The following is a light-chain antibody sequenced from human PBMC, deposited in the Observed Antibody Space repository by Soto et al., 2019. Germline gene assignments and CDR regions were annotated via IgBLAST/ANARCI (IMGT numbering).Light chain of an antibody. J-gene: IGKJ3*01. V-gene: IGKV3-15*01. CDR1: QSVNNT. Sequence: EIVMTQSPATLSVSPGERATLSCRASQSVNNTLAWYQQKPGQAPRLLIYGASIRATGIPARFSGSESGTEFTLTISSLQSEDFAVYYCQQDNNWLLFTFGPGTKVDIK. CDR3: QQDNNWLLFT. CDR2: GAS.